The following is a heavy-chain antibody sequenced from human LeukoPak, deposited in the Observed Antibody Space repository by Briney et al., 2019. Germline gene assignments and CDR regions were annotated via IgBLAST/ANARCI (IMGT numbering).Heavy chain of an antibody. CDR1: GYTFTNYG. V-gene: IGHV1-18*01. Sequence: ASVKVSCKASGYTFTNYGISWVRQAPGQGLEWMGWISAYNGNTNYAQNLQGRVTMTTDTSTTTAYMELRSLRFGDTAVYYCARAGVTMVRGVSYWGQGTLVTVSS. CDR3: ARAGVTMVRGVSY. CDR2: ISAYNGNT. D-gene: IGHD3-10*01. J-gene: IGHJ4*02.